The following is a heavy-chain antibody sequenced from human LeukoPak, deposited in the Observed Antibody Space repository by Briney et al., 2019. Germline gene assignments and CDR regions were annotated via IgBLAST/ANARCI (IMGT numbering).Heavy chain of an antibody. D-gene: IGHD3-10*01. CDR1: GFTFNRCW. Sequence: GSLRLSCVVSGFTFNRCWMNWVRQPPGKGLEWIGEINHSGSTNYNPSLKSRVTISVDTSKNQFSLKLSSVTAADTAVYYCARGGHYYGSGSYYSSRYYFDYWGQGTLVTVSS. CDR3: ARGGHYYGSGSYYSSRYYFDY. CDR2: INHSGST. J-gene: IGHJ4*02. V-gene: IGHV4-34*01.